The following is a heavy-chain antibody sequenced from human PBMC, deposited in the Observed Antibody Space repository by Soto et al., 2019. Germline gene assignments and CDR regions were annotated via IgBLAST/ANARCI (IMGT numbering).Heavy chain of an antibody. J-gene: IGHJ6*02. Sequence: QVQLVQSGAEVKKPGSSVKVSCKASGGTFSSYAISWVRQAPGQGLEWMGGIIPIFGTANYAQKFQGRVTITADESTSTAYMELSSLRSEDTAVYYCARDGDILTGYFPLDYYYGMDVWGQGTTVTVSS. D-gene: IGHD3-9*01. CDR3: ARDGDILTGYFPLDYYYGMDV. CDR1: GGTFSSYA. CDR2: IIPIFGTA. V-gene: IGHV1-69*01.